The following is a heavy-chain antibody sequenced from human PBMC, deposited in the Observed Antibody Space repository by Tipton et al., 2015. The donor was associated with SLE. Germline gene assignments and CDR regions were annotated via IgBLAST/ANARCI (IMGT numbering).Heavy chain of an antibody. CDR3: ARGSRGVGFDV. CDR1: GGSISNFY. J-gene: IGHJ6*02. V-gene: IGHV4-59*01. D-gene: IGHD3-10*01. CDR2: VYYRGST. Sequence: GLVKPSETLSLTCIVSGGSISNFYWSWIRQPPGKGLEWIGNVYYRGSTNYNPSLQSRVTISVDTSKNHFSLNLYSVTAADTAVYYCARGSRGVGFDVWGHGTTVIVSS.